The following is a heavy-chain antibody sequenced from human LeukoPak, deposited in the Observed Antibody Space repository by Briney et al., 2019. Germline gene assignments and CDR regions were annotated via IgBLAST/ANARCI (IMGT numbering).Heavy chain of an antibody. D-gene: IGHD5-18*01. CDR1: GFTFDDHG. J-gene: IGHJ4*02. CDR3: ARDRSYGSFDF. CDR2: INWNGGST. V-gene: IGHV3-20*01. Sequence: GGSLRLSCAASGFTFDDHGMNWVRQAPGKGLEWVSGINWNGGSTFYADSVKGRFTISRDNAKNALYLQMNSLTVEDTALYHCARDRSYGSFDFWGQGTMVTVSS.